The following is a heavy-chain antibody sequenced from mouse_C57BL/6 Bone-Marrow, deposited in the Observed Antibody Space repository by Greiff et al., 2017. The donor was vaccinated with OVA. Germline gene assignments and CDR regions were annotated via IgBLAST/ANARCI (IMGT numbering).Heavy chain of an antibody. CDR1: GYTFTSYG. Sequence: VQLQPSGAELARPGASVKLSCKASGYTFTSYGISWVKQRTGQGLEWIGEIYPRSGNTYYNEKFKGKATLTADKSSSTAYMELRSLTSEDSAVYFCARSGGGDYWGQGTTLTVSS. J-gene: IGHJ2*01. CDR2: IYPRSGNT. D-gene: IGHD1-1*02. V-gene: IGHV1-81*01. CDR3: ARSGGGDY.